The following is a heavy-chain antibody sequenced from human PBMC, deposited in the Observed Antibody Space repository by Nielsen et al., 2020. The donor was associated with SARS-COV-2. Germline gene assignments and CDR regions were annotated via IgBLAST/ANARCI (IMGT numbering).Heavy chain of an antibody. Sequence: ASVKVSCKASGYTFTSYYMHWVRQAPGQGLEWMGIINPSGGSTSYAQKFQGRVTMTRDTSTSTVYMELSSLRSEDTAVYYCASSYQLLFRSSWETLDYWGQGTLVTVSS. V-gene: IGHV1-46*01. CDR1: GYTFTSYY. D-gene: IGHD2-2*01. CDR2: INPSGGST. J-gene: IGHJ4*02. CDR3: ASSYQLLFRSSWETLDY.